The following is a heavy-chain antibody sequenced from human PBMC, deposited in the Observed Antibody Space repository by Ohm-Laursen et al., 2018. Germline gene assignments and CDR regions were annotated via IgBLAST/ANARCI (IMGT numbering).Heavy chain of an antibody. V-gene: IGHV4-59*07. J-gene: IGHJ3*02. CDR1: SGSISSYY. CDR2: IYYSGTT. Sequence: SDTLSLTCTVSSGSISSYYWTWIRQPPGKGLEWIGYIYYSGTTNYNPSLKSRVTISLNTSKNQFSLKLSSVTAADTAVYYCARRGHAFDIWGQGTMVTVSS. CDR3: ARRGHAFDI.